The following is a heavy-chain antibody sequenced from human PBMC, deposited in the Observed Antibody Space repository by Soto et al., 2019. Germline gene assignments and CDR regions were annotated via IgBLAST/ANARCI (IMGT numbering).Heavy chain of an antibody. CDR2: IYPGDSNI. CDR3: ARLYVVGSPWGFTP. CDR1: GYTFSDYW. D-gene: IGHD2-15*01. V-gene: IGHV5-51*01. Sequence: PGESLKISCKASGYTFSDYWLGWVRLLPGKGLELMGIIYPGDSNIRYSPSFQGQVTISADKSISTAYLQWSSLKASDTGIYYCARLYVVGSPWGFTPWGQGTRVTSPQ. J-gene: IGHJ5*02.